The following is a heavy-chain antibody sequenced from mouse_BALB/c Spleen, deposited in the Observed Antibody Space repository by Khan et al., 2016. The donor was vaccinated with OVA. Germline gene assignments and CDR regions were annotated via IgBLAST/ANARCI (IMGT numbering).Heavy chain of an antibody. J-gene: IGHJ2*01. Sequence: LVQSGGSRKLSCAASGFTFSRFGMHWVRQAPEKGLEWVAYISSGSSTIYYADTEKGRFTISRDNPKNTLFLQMTSLRSEDTAMYYCARDSNFDYWGQGTTLTVSS. CDR1: GFTFSRFG. V-gene: IGHV5-17*02. CDR2: ISSGSSTI. CDR3: ARDSNFDY.